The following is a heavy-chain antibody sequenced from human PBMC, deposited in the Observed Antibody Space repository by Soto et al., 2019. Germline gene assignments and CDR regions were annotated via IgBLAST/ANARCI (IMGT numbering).Heavy chain of an antibody. J-gene: IGHJ4*02. CDR3: TTESRPDPFWDDYGDPVFNKNFDY. D-gene: IGHD4-17*01. Sequence: GGSLRLSCAASGFTFSNAWMNWVRQAPGKGLEWVGRIKSKTDGGTTDYAAPVKGRFTISRDDSKNTLYLQMNSLKTEDTAVYYCTTESRPDPFWDDYGDPVFNKNFDYWGQGTLVTVSS. CDR1: GFTFSNAW. CDR2: IKSKTDGGTT. V-gene: IGHV3-15*07.